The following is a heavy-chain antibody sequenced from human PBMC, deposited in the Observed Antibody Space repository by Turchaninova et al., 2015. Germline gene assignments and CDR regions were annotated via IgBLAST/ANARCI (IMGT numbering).Heavy chain of an antibody. Sequence: QVRLQESGPGMVKPSETLSLPCTVSGDTFTSFSWSWFRQPPGKGLEWIAYRSPSGATNYNPAVKSLATIALDTSKNQFSLTLSSVTAAVTAIYYCARWGDCGGSNFPVVRGFDVWGRGAMFTVSS. J-gene: IGHJ3*01. CDR1: GDTFTSFS. CDR2: RSPSGAT. CDR3: ARWGDCGGSNFPVVRGFDV. D-gene: IGHD2-21*01. V-gene: IGHV4-59*12.